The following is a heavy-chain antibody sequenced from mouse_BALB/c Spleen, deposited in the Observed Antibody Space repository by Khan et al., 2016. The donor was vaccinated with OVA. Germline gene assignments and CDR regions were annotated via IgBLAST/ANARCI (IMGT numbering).Heavy chain of an antibody. CDR1: GYTFTDYI. CDR2: IYPNNGDT. D-gene: IGHD1-2*01. V-gene: IGHV1S29*02. Sequence: VQLKQSGPELVKPGASVKISCRASGYTFTDYIMDWVKQSHGKSLEWIGYIYPNNGDTGYNQKFKTKVTLTVDISSSTASMEFRSLTSEDSAVYYCVRSGYGSFAYWGQGTLITVSA. CDR3: VRSGYGSFAY. J-gene: IGHJ3*01.